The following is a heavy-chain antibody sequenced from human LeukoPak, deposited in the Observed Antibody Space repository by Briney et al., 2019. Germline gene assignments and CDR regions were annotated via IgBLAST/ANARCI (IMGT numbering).Heavy chain of an antibody. CDR3: ARGDGYNFFDY. Sequence: GGSLRLSCAASGFTFSSYAMTWVRQAPGKGLEWVSSISVGSGSGSTYYADSVKGRFTISRDNSKNTLYLQMDSLRAEDTAVYYCARGDGYNFFDYWGQGTLVTVSS. CDR2: ISVGSGSGST. J-gene: IGHJ4*02. CDR1: GFTFSSYA. D-gene: IGHD5-24*01. V-gene: IGHV3-23*01.